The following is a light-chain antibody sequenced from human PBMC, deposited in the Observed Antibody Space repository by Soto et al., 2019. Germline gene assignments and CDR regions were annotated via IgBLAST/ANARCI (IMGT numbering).Light chain of an antibody. Sequence: DIVMTQSPDSLAVSLGERATINCKSSQSVLYSSNNKNYLAWYQQKPGQPPKLLIYWASTRESGVPDRFSGSGSGTDFTLTINSLQAEDVAVYYCQQYQSAPWTFGQGTKVDIK. CDR3: QQYQSAPWT. J-gene: IGKJ1*01. CDR1: QSVLYSSNNKNY. CDR2: WAS. V-gene: IGKV4-1*01.